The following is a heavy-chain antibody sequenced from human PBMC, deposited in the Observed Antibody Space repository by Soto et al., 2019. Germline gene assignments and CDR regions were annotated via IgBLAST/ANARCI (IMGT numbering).Heavy chain of an antibody. CDR2: VYSGGIT. CDR1: GLTVSANF. D-gene: IGHD2-2*01. CDR3: ARGSCSSTSSYGIDD. J-gene: IGHJ4*02. Sequence: PGGSLRLSCAVSGLTVSANFMSWVRQAPGKGLEWVSVVYSGGITNYADSVKGRFTISRDNSKNTLYLQLNSLRAEDTAVYYCARGSCSSTSSYGIDDWGQGPPVTVAS. V-gene: IGHV3-66*01.